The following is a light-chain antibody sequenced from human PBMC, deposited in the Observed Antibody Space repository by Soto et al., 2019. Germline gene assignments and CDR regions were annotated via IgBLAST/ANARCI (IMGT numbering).Light chain of an antibody. CDR3: QQSYNRPYS. CDR2: AAS. V-gene: IGKV1-39*01. J-gene: IGKJ2*01. Sequence: GDSFTITFRASQSISSWLAWYQQKPGKVPKLLISAASSLQSGVPSRFSGSGSETDFTLTISNLQPEDFATYYCQQSYNRPYSFGQGTKGDIK. CDR1: QSISSW.